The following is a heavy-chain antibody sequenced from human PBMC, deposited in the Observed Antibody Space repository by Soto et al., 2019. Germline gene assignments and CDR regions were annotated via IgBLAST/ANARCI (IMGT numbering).Heavy chain of an antibody. CDR1: GYTFTGYY. V-gene: IGHV1-2*04. D-gene: IGHD1-26*01. CDR3: ARDLGVGATTGYYYYGMDA. J-gene: IGHJ6*02. CDR2: INPNSGGT. Sequence: ASVKVSCKASGYTFTGYYMHWVRQAPGQGPEWMGWINPNSGGTNYAQKFQGWVTMTRDTSISTAYMELSRLRSDDTAVYYCARDLGVGATTGYYYYGMDAWGQGTTVTVSS.